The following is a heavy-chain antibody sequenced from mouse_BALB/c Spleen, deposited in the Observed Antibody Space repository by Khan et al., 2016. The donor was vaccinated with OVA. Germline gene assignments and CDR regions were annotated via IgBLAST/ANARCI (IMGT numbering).Heavy chain of an antibody. CDR1: GYTFTSYV. J-gene: IGHJ3*01. V-gene: IGHV1S136*01. CDR3: APVGNYYVSFAY. D-gene: IGHD1-1*01. CDR2: IYPFNDDT. Sequence: VQLQQSGPELVKPGASVKMSCKASGYTFTSYVMHWVKQKPGLGLEWIGYIYPFNDDTKYNEKFKGKATLTSDKSSSTAYTELSSLTSEDSAVYYCAPVGNYYVSFAYWGQGTLVTVSA.